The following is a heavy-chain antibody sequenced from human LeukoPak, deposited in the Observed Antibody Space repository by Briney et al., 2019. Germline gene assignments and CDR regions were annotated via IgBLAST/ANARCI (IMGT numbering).Heavy chain of an antibody. V-gene: IGHV3-66*01. J-gene: IGHJ4*02. CDR1: GFTVSSNY. CDR2: IYSGGST. D-gene: IGHD6-6*01. CDR3: ARDFRGGYSSSSVVY. Sequence: GGSLRLSCAASGFTVSSNYMSWVRQAPGKGLEWVSVIYSGGSTYYADSVKGRFTISRDNSKNSLYLQMNNLRAEDTAIYYCARDFRGGYSSSSVVYWGQGTLVTVSS.